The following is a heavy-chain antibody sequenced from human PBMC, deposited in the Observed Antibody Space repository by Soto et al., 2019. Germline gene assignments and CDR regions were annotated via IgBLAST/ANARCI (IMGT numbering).Heavy chain of an antibody. Sequence: QLQLVQSGAEVKKPEASVKVSCKASGYTFTSYAMHWVRQAPGQRLEWMGWINAGNGNTKYSQKFQGRVTITRDTSASTAYMELSSLRSEDTAVYYCARGGSLYWYFDLWGRGTLVTVSS. CDR2: INAGNGNT. CDR3: ARGGSLYWYFDL. J-gene: IGHJ2*01. D-gene: IGHD1-26*01. V-gene: IGHV1-3*01. CDR1: GYTFTSYA.